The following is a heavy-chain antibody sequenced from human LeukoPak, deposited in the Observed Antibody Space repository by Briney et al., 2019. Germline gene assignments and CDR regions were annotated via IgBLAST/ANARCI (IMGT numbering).Heavy chain of an antibody. CDR1: GGTFSSYA. J-gene: IGHJ6*02. V-gene: IGHV1-69*04. Sequence: GASVKVSCKASGGTFSSYAISWVRQAPGQGLEWMGRIIPILGIANYAQKFQGRVTITADKSTSTAYMEMSRLRSEDTAVYYCARTPPIVVVPAAIWDDYYYYGMDVWGQGTTVTVSS. CDR2: IIPILGIA. D-gene: IGHD2-2*01. CDR3: ARTPPIVVVPAAIWDDYYYYGMDV.